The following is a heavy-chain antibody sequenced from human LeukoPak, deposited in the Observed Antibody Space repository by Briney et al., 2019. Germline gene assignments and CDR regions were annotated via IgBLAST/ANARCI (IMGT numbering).Heavy chain of an antibody. V-gene: IGHV1-69*13. CDR1: GGTFSSYA. CDR2: IIPIFGTA. D-gene: IGHD1-1*01. CDR3: ARDPSIAGGMDV. J-gene: IGHJ6*02. Sequence: SVKVSCKASGGTFSSYAISWVRQAPGQGLEWMGGIIPIFGTANYAQKFQGRVTITADESTSTVYMELSGLRSEDTAVYYCARDPSIAGGMDVWGQGTTVTVSS.